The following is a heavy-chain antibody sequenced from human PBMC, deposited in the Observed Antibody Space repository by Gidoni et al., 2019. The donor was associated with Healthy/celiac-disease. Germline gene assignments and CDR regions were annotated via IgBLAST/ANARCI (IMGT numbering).Heavy chain of an antibody. CDR1: GGSISSYY. CDR3: ARADYGDYSH. D-gene: IGHD4-17*01. CDR2: TYYSGHP. J-gene: IGHJ4*02. Sequence: QVQLQETGSGLVKPSETQSLTCTVSGGSISSYYWRWIRQPPGKGLEWIGYTYYSGHPNYNPSLKSRATISVDTSKHQFSLLLSSVTAADTAVYYCARADYGDYSHWGQGTLVTVSS. V-gene: IGHV4-59*01.